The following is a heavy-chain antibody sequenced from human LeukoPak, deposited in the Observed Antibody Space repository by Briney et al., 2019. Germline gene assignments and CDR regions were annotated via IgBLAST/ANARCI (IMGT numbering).Heavy chain of an antibody. Sequence: SETLSLTCTVSGGSISSYYRSWIRQPPGKGLEWIGYIYYSGSTNYNPSLKSRVTISVDTSKNQFSLKLSSVTAADTAVYYCARVSITMIGNDAFDIWGQGTMVTVSS. CDR2: IYYSGST. CDR1: GGSISSYY. D-gene: IGHD3-22*01. V-gene: IGHV4-59*01. CDR3: ARVSITMIGNDAFDI. J-gene: IGHJ3*02.